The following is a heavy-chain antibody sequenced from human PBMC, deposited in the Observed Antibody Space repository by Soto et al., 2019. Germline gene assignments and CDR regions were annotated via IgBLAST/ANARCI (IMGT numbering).Heavy chain of an antibody. Sequence: SETLSLTCAVSGGSISSGGYSWSWIRQPPGKGLEWIGYIYHSGSTYYNPSLKSRVTISVDRSKNQFSLKLSSVTAADTAVYYCARRKELVLGLDWFDPWGQGTLVTVSS. CDR3: ARRKELVLGLDWFDP. J-gene: IGHJ5*02. CDR1: GGSISSGGYS. D-gene: IGHD6-13*01. V-gene: IGHV4-30-2*01. CDR2: IYHSGST.